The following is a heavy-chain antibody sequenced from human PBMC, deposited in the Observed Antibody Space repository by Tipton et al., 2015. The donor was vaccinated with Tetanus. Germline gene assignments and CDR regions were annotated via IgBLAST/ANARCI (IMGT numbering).Heavy chain of an antibody. V-gene: IGHV3-33*01. Sequence: QVQLVQSGGGVVQPGRSLRLSCAASGFNFRTFGMHWVRQAPGKGLEWVAVKWYDAPDDFYADSVKGRFIISRDNSKNTVYLQMNSLRAEDTAVYYCARARGYNYLDFYGMDVWGQGTTVTVS. D-gene: IGHD5-24*01. CDR3: ARARGYNYLDFYGMDV. CDR2: KWYDAPDD. CDR1: GFNFRTFG. J-gene: IGHJ6*02.